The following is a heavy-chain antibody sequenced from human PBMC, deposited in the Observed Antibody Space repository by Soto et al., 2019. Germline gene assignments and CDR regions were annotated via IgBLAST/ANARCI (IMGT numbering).Heavy chain of an antibody. J-gene: IGHJ5*02. CDR1: GGSISSGGYY. CDR2: IHYSGTT. Sequence: KTSETLSLTCTVSGGSISSGGYYWSWIRQHPGEGLEWIGYIHYSGTTYYNPSLKSRVTMSVDTSKNQFSLEVSSVTAADTAVYYCARDRYTVGWHADPWGQGVLVTVSS. D-gene: IGHD6-19*01. CDR3: ARDRYTVGWHADP. V-gene: IGHV4-31*03.